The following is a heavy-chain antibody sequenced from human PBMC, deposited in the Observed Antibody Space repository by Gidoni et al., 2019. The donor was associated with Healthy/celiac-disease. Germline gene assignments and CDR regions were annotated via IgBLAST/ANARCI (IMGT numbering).Heavy chain of an antibody. Sequence: EVQLVESGGGLVQPGGSLRLSCAAAGFPFSSHWMSWVRQAPGKGLEWVANIKQDGSEKYYVDSVKGRFTISRDNAKNSLYLQMNSLRAEDTAVYYCARGYCSSTSCYRYDAFDIWGQGTMVTVSS. V-gene: IGHV3-7*04. CDR2: IKQDGSEK. D-gene: IGHD2-2*01. CDR3: ARGYCSSTSCYRYDAFDI. CDR1: GFPFSSHW. J-gene: IGHJ3*02.